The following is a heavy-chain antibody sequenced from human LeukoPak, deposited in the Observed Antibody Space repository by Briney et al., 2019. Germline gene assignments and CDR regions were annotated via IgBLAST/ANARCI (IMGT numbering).Heavy chain of an antibody. J-gene: IGHJ6*03. CDR3: ARRAAAGFHMDV. CDR2: INPSGGST. V-gene: IGHV1-46*01. CDR1: GYTFTSYY. D-gene: IGHD6-13*01. Sequence: ASVKVSRKASGYTFTSYYMHWVRQAPGQGLEWMGIINPSGGSTSYAQKFQGRVTMTRDMSTSTVYMELSSLRPEDTAVYYCARRAAAGFHMDVWGKGTTVTVSS.